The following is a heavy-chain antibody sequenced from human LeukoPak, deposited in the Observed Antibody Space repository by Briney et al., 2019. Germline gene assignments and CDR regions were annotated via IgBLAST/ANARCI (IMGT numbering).Heavy chain of an antibody. CDR2: IRYDGSNK. CDR3: AKALKTLIHAFDI. J-gene: IGHJ3*02. V-gene: IGHV3-30*02. Sequence: PGGSLRLSCAASGFTFSSYGMHWVRQAPGKGLEWVAFIRYDGSNKYYADSVKGRFTISRDNSKNTLYLQMNSLRAEDTAVYYCAKALKTLIHAFDIWGQGTMVTVSS. CDR1: GFTFSSYG. D-gene: IGHD2-8*01.